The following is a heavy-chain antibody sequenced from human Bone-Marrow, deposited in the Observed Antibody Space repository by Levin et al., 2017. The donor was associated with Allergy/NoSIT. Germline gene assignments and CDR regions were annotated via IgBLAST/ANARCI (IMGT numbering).Heavy chain of an antibody. D-gene: IGHD1-26*01. Sequence: PRASVKVSCAASGFTFSAYGMHWVRQAPGRGLEWVAVISYDESHKYYADSVKGRFTISRDNSKNTLYLQMNSLRAEDTAVYYCTRDRGEWGQFYFDYWGQGTLVTVSS. CDR3: TRDRGEWGQFYFDY. J-gene: IGHJ4*02. CDR2: ISYDESHK. V-gene: IGHV3-33*05. CDR1: GFTFSAYG.